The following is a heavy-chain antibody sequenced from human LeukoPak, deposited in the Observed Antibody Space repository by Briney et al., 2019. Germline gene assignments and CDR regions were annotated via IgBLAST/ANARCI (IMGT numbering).Heavy chain of an antibody. Sequence: GGSLRLSCAASELTFSSYSMNWVRQAPGKGLEWVSSISSSSSYIYYADSVKGRFTISRDNAKNSLYLQMNSLRAEDTAVYYCARATHDYGDYVDYYYYYGMDVWGKGTTVTVSS. D-gene: IGHD4-17*01. CDR3: ARATHDYGDYVDYYYYYGMDV. CDR2: ISSSSSYI. V-gene: IGHV3-21*01. CDR1: ELTFSSYS. J-gene: IGHJ6*04.